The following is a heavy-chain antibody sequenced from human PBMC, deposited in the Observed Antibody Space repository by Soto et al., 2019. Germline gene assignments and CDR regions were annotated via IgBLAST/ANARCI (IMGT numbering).Heavy chain of an antibody. CDR3: ARKYCDSTSCYYDY. CDR2: IYHSGST. V-gene: IGHV4-4*02. D-gene: IGHD2-2*01. J-gene: IGHJ4*02. CDR1: GDSISSSKW. Sequence: QVQLQESGPGLVKPSGTLSLTCAVSGDSISSSKWWNWVRQPPGKGLEWIGEIYHSGSTNYSPSLKRRVTISVDKSKNQFSLNLTSVTAADTAMYYCARKYCDSTSCYYDYWGQGTLVTVSS.